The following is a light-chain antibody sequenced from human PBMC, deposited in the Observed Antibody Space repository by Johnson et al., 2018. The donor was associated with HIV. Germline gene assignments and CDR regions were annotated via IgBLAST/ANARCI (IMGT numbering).Light chain of an antibody. Sequence: QSVLTQPPSVSAAPGQKVTIFCSGSNSNIGSNYVSWYQQLPGTAPKLLIYENNKRPSGIPDRFSGSKSGTSATLGITGLQTGDEADYYCGTWDSSLSARVFGTGTKVTVL. CDR2: ENN. J-gene: IGLJ1*01. CDR3: GTWDSSLSARV. CDR1: NSNIGSNY. V-gene: IGLV1-51*02.